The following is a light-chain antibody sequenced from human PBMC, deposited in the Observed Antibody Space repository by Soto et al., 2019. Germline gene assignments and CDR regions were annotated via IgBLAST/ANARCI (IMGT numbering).Light chain of an antibody. CDR2: DVS. J-gene: IGLJ3*02. CDR3: CSYAGSYSWV. CDR1: SSDVGAYKY. V-gene: IGLV2-11*01. Sequence: QSVLTQPRSVSGSPGQSVTISCTGTSSDVGAYKYVSWYQQYPGKAPKFIIYDVSERPSGVPDRFSCSKSGDTASLTISGLQVEDEADYYCCSYAGSYSWVFGGGTKVTVL.